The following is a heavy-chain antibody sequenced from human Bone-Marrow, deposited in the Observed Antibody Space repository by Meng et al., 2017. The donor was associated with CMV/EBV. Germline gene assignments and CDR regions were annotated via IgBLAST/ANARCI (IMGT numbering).Heavy chain of an antibody. Sequence: GESLKISCAASGFTFSSYAMHWVRQAPGKGLEWVAVISYDGSNKYYADSVKGRFTISRDNSKNTLYLQMNSLRAEDTAVYYCARVAGYCSSTSCYNSQRARFDYWGQGTLVTVSS. J-gene: IGHJ4*02. CDR3: ARVAGYCSSTSCYNSQRARFDY. V-gene: IGHV3-30-3*01. CDR2: ISYDGSNK. D-gene: IGHD2-2*01. CDR1: GFTFSSYA.